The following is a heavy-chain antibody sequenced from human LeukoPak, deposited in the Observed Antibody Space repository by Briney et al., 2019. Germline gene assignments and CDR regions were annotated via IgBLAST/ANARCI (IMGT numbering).Heavy chain of an antibody. CDR3: APGRARGWSPEYYFDY. V-gene: IGHV4-39*01. J-gene: IGHJ4*02. Sequence: SETLSLTCTVSGGSISSSSYYWGWIRQPPGKGLEWIGSLYYSGSTYYNPSLKSRVTISVDTSKNQFSLKLSSVTAAATAVYYCAPGRARGWSPEYYFDYWGQGTLVTVSS. CDR2: LYYSGST. D-gene: IGHD6-19*01. CDR1: GGSISSSSYY.